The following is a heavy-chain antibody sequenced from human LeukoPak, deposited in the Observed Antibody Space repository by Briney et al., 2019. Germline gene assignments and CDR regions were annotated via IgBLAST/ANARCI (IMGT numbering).Heavy chain of an antibody. Sequence: GGSLRLSCSASGFTFSSYAMHWVRQAPGKGLEYVPAISSSGGRTYYADSVRGRFTISRDNSKNTLYLQMSSLRAEDTAVYYCVKGRYSNSWYSSDYWGQGTLVTVSS. D-gene: IGHD6-13*01. V-gene: IGHV3-64D*09. CDR3: VKGRYSNSWYSSDY. CDR2: ISSSGGRT. J-gene: IGHJ4*02. CDR1: GFTFSSYA.